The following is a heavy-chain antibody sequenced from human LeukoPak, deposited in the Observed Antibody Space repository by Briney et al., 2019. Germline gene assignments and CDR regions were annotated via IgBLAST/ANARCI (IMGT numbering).Heavy chain of an antibody. Sequence: GGSLRLSCAASGFTFSSYAMSWVRQAPGKGLEWVSAISGSGGSTYYADSVKGRFTISRDNSKNTLYVQMNSLRAEDTAVYYCAKQGRYYYDSSGYYAFDYWGQGTPVTVSS. J-gene: IGHJ4*02. D-gene: IGHD3-22*01. CDR1: GFTFSSYA. V-gene: IGHV3-23*01. CDR3: AKQGRYYYDSSGYYAFDY. CDR2: ISGSGGST.